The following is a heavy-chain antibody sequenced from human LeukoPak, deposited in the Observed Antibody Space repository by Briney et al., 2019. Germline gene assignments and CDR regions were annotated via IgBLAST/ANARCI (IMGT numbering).Heavy chain of an antibody. CDR3: GRAFPPLRTSSAGDL. J-gene: IGHJ4*02. D-gene: IGHD3-16*01. CDR1: GFTFSDYD. Sequence: GGSLRLSCSASGFTFSDYDMNWVRQAPGKGLEWVSSISYLSSHVYYGDSVKGRFSISRDNAKNSLHLQMNSLGAEDTAIYYCGRAFPPLRTSSAGDLWGQGILVTVSS. CDR2: ISYLSSHV. V-gene: IGHV3-21*01.